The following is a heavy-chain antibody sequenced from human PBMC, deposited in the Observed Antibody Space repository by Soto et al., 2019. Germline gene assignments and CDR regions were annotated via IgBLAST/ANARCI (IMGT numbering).Heavy chain of an antibody. CDR2: IIPIFGTA. D-gene: IGHD3-22*01. CDR1: GGTFSSYA. V-gene: IGHV1-69*13. Sequence: SVKVSCKASGGTFSSYAISWVRQAPGQGLEWIGGIIPIFGTANYAQKFQGRVTITADESTSTAYMELSSLRSEDTAVYYCARDSPYYYDSSGPFDIWGQGTMVTVSS. CDR3: ARDSPYYYDSSGPFDI. J-gene: IGHJ3*02.